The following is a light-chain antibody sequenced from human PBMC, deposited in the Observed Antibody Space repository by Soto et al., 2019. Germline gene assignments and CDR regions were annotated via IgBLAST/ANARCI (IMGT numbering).Light chain of an antibody. Sequence: DIQMTQSPSTLSASVGDRVTITCRASQSVSSWLAWYQQKPGKAPNLLIYTASSLESGVPSRFSGSGSGTEFTLTISSLQSEDFAVYYCQQYNNWPPGTFGQGTKVDIK. J-gene: IGKJ1*01. CDR1: QSVSSW. CDR2: TAS. CDR3: QQYNNWPPGT. V-gene: IGKV1-5*03.